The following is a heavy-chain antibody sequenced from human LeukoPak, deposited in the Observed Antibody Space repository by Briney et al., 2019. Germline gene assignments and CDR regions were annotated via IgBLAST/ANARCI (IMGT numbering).Heavy chain of an antibody. Sequence: GGSLRLSCAASGFTFNTYVMSWVRQAPGKGLEWVSYISSSSSTIYYADSVKGRFTISRDNAKNSLYLQMNSLRDEDTAVYYCARATMSDSGYYDYWGQGTLVTVSS. CDR3: ARATMSDSGYYDY. J-gene: IGHJ4*02. D-gene: IGHD3-22*01. V-gene: IGHV3-48*02. CDR1: GFTFNTYV. CDR2: ISSSSSTI.